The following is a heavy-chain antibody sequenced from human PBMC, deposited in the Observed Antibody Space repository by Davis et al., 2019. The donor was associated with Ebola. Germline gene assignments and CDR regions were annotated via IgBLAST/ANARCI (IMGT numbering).Heavy chain of an antibody. CDR3: ARDSSGWYYFDY. CDR2: INPHNGNT. D-gene: IGHD6-19*01. V-gene: IGHV1-18*04. CDR1: GYTFTSYG. J-gene: IGHJ4*02. Sequence: ASVKVSCKASGYTFTSYGITWVRQAPGQGLEWMGWINPHNGNTNYAQSVQGRVTMTTDTSTTTAYMEVGSLRSDDTAVYYCARDSSGWYYFDYWGQGTLVTVSS.